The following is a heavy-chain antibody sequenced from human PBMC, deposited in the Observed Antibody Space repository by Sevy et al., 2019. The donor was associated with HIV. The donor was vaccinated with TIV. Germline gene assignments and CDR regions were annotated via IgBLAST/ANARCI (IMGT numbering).Heavy chain of an antibody. CDR2: IYSGGST. Sequence: ETLSLTCTVSGGSISSYYMSWVRQAPGKGLEWVSIIYSGGSTYYADSVKGRFTISRDNSKNTLYLQMNSLRAEDTAVYYCARDRESDYWGQGTLVTVSS. CDR3: ARDRESDY. J-gene: IGHJ4*02. V-gene: IGHV3-53*01. CDR1: GGSISSYY.